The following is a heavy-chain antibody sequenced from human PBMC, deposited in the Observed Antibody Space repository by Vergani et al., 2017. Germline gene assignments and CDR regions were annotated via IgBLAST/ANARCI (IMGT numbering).Heavy chain of an antibody. Sequence: EVQLVQSGAEVKKPGATVKISCKVSGYTFTDYYMHWVQQAPGKGLEWMGLVDPEDGETIYAEKFQGRVTITADTSTDTAFLELSSLRSEDTAVYYCATENRPITMIVGVGFDPWGQGTLVTVSS. CDR2: VDPEDGET. J-gene: IGHJ5*02. CDR3: ATENRPITMIVGVGFDP. V-gene: IGHV1-69-2*01. CDR1: GYTFTDYY. D-gene: IGHD3-22*01.